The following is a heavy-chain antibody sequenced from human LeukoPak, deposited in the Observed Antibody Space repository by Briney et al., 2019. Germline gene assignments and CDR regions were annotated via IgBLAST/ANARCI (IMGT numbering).Heavy chain of an antibody. V-gene: IGHV4-59*12. CDR3: AKXGGHFYDSXTYDPNWFDH. D-gene: IGHD3-22*01. CDR2: XXXXXXT. CDR1: GGSIRPNY. Sequence: PSETLSLTCTVSGGSIRPNYWXXXRQAPQKGLXXXXXXXXXXXTNXGPSLKSRVTXXXXMXQNQISLKLTSVTPTDTALFYCAKXGGHFYDSXTYDPNWFDHWGQGILVTVPS. J-gene: IGHJ5*02.